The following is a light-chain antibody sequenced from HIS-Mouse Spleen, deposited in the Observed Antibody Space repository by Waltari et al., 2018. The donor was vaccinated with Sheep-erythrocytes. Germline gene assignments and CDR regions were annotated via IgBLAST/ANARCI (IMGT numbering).Light chain of an antibody. CDR1: KLGDKY. CDR2: QDS. Sequence: SSELTQDPAVSVALGQTASITCSGDKLGDKYACWYQQKPGQSPVLVIYQDSKRPSGIPERFSGSNSGNTATLTISGLQAEDEADYYCCSYAGSYNHVFATGTKVTVL. J-gene: IGLJ1*01. CDR3: CSYAGSYNHV. V-gene: IGLV3-1*01.